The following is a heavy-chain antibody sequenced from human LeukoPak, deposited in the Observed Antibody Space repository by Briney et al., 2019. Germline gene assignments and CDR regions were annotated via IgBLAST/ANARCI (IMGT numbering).Heavy chain of an antibody. D-gene: IGHD3-9*01. J-gene: IGHJ4*02. CDR2: ISSSSSYI. Sequence: GGSLRLSCAASGFTFSSYSMNWVRQAPGKGLEWVSSISSSSSYIYYADSVKGRFTISRDNAKNSLYLQMNSLRAEDTAVYYCARDPFPYDILPIDYWGQGTLVTVSS. V-gene: IGHV3-21*01. CDR1: GFTFSSYS. CDR3: ARDPFPYDILPIDY.